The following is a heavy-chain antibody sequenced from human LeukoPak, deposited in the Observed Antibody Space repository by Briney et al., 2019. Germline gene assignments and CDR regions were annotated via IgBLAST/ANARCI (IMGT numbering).Heavy chain of an antibody. Sequence: SETLSLTCTVSGGSISSSSYYWGWIRQPPGKGLEWIGEIYHSGSTNYNPSLKSRVTISVDKSKNQFSLKLSSVTAADTAVYYCARDGLQSPYYYYGMDVWGQGTTVTVSS. D-gene: IGHD5-24*01. J-gene: IGHJ6*02. CDR2: IYHSGST. CDR1: GGSISSSSYY. V-gene: IGHV4-39*07. CDR3: ARDGLQSPYYYYGMDV.